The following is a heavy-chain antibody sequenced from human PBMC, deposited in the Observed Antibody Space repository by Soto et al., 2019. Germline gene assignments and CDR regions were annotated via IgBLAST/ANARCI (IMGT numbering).Heavy chain of an antibody. CDR1: GFTLSSYH. Sequence: GGSLRLSCVASGFTLSSYHMDWVRQAPGKGLEWISYIHASSISNIYYADSVKGRFTISRDNAKNMLYLQMNSLRAEDTALYYCVTGWSEYWGRGTLVTVSS. CDR2: IHASSISNI. J-gene: IGHJ4*02. D-gene: IGHD2-15*01. CDR3: VTGWSEY. V-gene: IGHV3-48*03.